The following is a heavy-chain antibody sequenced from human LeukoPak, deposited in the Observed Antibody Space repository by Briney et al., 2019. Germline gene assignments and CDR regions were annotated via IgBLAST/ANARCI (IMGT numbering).Heavy chain of an antibody. D-gene: IGHD5-24*01. CDR1: GFTVSSNY. Sequence: GGSLRLSCAASGFTVSSNYMSWVRQAPGKGLEWVSVIYSGGSTYYADSVKGRFTISRDNSKDTLYLQMNSLRAEDTAVYYCARAEKATIFDYWGQGTLVNVSS. CDR2: IYSGGST. CDR3: ARAEKATIFDY. V-gene: IGHV3-53*01. J-gene: IGHJ4*02.